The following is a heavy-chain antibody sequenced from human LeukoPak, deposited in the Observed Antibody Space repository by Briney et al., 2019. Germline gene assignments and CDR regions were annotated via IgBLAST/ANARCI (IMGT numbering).Heavy chain of an antibody. Sequence: ASVKGSCKASGYTLTGYYLHWVRQAPGQGLEWMGWINPNTGATHSAQKFKGRITMTRDTSISTAYMDLSRLRSDDTAVYYCARDRVGSGWPRPYYFEVWGQGSPVTVSS. CDR1: GYTLTGYY. J-gene: IGHJ4*02. CDR3: ARDRVGSGWPRPYYFEV. CDR2: INPNTGAT. D-gene: IGHD6-19*01. V-gene: IGHV1-2*02.